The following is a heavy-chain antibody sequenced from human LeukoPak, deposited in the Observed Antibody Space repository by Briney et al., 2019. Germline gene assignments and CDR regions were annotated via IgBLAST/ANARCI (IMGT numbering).Heavy chain of an antibody. CDR1: GYSISSGYY. V-gene: IGHV4-38-2*02. CDR2: IYHSGST. J-gene: IGHJ4*02. Sequence: ASETLPLTCTVSGYSISSGYYWGWIRQPPGKGLEWIGSIYHSGSTYYNPSLKSRVTMSVDTSKNQFSLKLSSVTAADTAVYYCARTYGSGSYYRNWGQGTLVTVSS. CDR3: ARTYGSGSYYRN. D-gene: IGHD3-10*01.